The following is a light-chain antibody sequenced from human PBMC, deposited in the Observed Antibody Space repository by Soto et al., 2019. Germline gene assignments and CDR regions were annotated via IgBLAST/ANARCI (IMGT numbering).Light chain of an antibody. V-gene: IGKV3-15*01. CDR3: QQYNNWPPAT. J-gene: IGKJ1*01. CDR1: QSVSSN. Sequence: EIVMTQSPATLSVSPGERATLSCRASQSVSSNLAWYQQKPGQAPRLLIYGASSRATGIPARCSGSGSGTEVTLTISSLQSEDVAVYYCQQYNNWPPATFGQGTKVDIK. CDR2: GAS.